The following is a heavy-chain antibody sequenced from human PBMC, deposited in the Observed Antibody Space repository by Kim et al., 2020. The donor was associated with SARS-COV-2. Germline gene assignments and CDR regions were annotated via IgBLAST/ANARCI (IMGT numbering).Heavy chain of an antibody. Sequence: GGSLRLSCAASGFTFSSYAMHWVRQAPGKGLEYVSAISSNGGSTYYANSVKGRFTISRDNSKNTLYLQMGSLRAEDMAVYYCARGGQLERREQYGNAFDIWGQGTMVTVSS. J-gene: IGHJ3*02. V-gene: IGHV3-64*01. CDR1: GFTFSSYA. CDR2: ISSNGGST. D-gene: IGHD1-1*01. CDR3: ARGGQLERREQYGNAFDI.